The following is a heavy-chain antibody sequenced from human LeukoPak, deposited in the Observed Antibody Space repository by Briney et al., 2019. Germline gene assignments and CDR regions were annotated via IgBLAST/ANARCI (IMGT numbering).Heavy chain of an antibody. CDR2: ISGSGGST. Sequence: GGSLRLSCAASGFTFSSYAMSWVRQAPGKGLEWVSAISGSGGSTYYADSVKGRFTISRDNSKNTLYLQINSLRAEDTAVYYCAKQGHYYDSTGYFDYWGQGTLVTVPS. CDR3: AKQGHYYDSTGYFDY. D-gene: IGHD3-22*01. J-gene: IGHJ4*02. CDR1: GFTFSSYA. V-gene: IGHV3-23*01.